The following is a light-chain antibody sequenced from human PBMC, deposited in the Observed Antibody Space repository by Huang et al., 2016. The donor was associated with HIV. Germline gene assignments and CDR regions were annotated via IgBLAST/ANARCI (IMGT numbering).Light chain of an antibody. CDR3: LQHSSFPYT. CDR1: QDINNY. Sequence: DIQMTQSPSSMSASVGDRVTITCRASQDINNYLVWFQQKPGKVPKRLIYCAYTLQGGVPSRFSGSGSGTEFTLTISGLQAEDFATYYCLQHSSFPYTFGRGTALEIK. J-gene: IGKJ2*01. V-gene: IGKV1-17*03. CDR2: CAY.